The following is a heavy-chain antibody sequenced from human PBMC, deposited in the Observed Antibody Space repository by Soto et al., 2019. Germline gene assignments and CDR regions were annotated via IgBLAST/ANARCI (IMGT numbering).Heavy chain of an antibody. V-gene: IGHV1-46*01. D-gene: IGHD5-18*01. CDR3: ARADLRGYSYGEHFDY. CDR2: INPSGGST. Sequence: ASVKVSCKASGYTFTSYYMHWVRQAPGQGLEWMGIINPSGGSTSYAQKFQGRVTMTRDTSMSTVYMELSSLRSEDTAVYYCARADLRGYSYGEHFDYWGQGTLVTVSS. J-gene: IGHJ4*02. CDR1: GYTFTSYY.